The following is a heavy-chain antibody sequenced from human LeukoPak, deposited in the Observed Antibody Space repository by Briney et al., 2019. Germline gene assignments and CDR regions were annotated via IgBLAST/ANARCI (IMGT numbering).Heavy chain of an antibody. Sequence: GGSLRLSWAASGFTFSSYGMHWVRQAPGKGREWVAFIGDDGSNKYYADSGKGPFTISRDNSKNTLYLQMNSLRAEDMAVYYCAKDSGRYFDWFDYWGQGTLVTVSS. CDR2: IGDDGSNK. CDR1: GFTFSSYG. D-gene: IGHD3-9*01. J-gene: IGHJ4*02. CDR3: AKDSGRYFDWFDY. V-gene: IGHV3-30*02.